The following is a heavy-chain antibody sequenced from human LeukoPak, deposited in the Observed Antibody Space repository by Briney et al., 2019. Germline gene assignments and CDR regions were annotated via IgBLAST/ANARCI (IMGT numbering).Heavy chain of an antibody. CDR2: IYYSGST. CDR1: GGSISSHY. V-gene: IGHV4-59*11. Sequence: SETLSLTCTVSGGSISSHYWSWIRQPPGKGLEWIGYIYYSGSTNYNPSLKSRVTISVDTSKNQFSLKLSSVTAADTAVYYCARDRYGMDDWGQGTTVTVSS. J-gene: IGHJ6*02. CDR3: ARDRYGMDD.